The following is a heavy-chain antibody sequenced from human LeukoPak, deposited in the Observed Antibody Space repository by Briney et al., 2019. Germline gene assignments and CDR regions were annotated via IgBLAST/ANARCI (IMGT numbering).Heavy chain of an antibody. V-gene: IGHV3-15*01. CDR1: GFTFSNAY. D-gene: IGHD3-10*01. CDR2: IKSKTEGGTT. CDR3: TTLTMVRGVISRDWFDP. J-gene: IGHJ5*02. Sequence: GGSQRLSCAASGFTFSNAYMSWVRQAPGKGLEWVGRIKSKTEGGTTDYAAPVKGRFTISRDDSKNTLYLQMNSLKTEDTAVYYCTTLTMVRGVISRDWFDPWGQGTLVTVSS.